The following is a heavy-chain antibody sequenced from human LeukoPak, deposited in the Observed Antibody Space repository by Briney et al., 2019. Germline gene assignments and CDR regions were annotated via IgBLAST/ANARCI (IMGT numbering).Heavy chain of an antibody. Sequence: GASVKVSCKASGYTFTSYGISWVRQAPGHGLEWMGWISAYNGNTNYAQKLQGRVTMTTDTSTSTAYMELRSLRSDDTAVYYCARRAATTVTTQYDYWGQGTLVTVSS. CDR1: GYTFTSYG. J-gene: IGHJ4*02. V-gene: IGHV1-18*04. CDR2: ISAYNGNT. CDR3: ARRAATTVTTQYDY. D-gene: IGHD4-17*01.